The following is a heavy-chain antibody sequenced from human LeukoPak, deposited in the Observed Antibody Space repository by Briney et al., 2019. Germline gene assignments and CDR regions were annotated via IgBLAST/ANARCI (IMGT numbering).Heavy chain of an antibody. Sequence: ASVKVSCKASGYTFTSYGISWVRQAPGQGLEWTGWISAYNGNTNYAQKLQGRVTMTTDTSTSTAYMELRSLRSDDTAVYYCAREAYDFWTSSMDVWGQGTTVTVSS. J-gene: IGHJ6*02. V-gene: IGHV1-18*01. CDR3: AREAYDFWTSSMDV. CDR1: GYTFTSYG. D-gene: IGHD3-3*01. CDR2: ISAYNGNT.